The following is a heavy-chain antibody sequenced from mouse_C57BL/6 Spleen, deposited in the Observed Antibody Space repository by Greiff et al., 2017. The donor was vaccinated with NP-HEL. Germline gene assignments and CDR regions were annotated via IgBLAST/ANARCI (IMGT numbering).Heavy chain of an antibody. Sequence: EVKLVESEGGLVQPGSSMKLSCTASGFTFSDYYMAWVRQVPEKGLEWVANINYDGSSTYYLDSLKSRFIISRDNAKNILYLQMSSLKSEDTATYYCARGLLGAMDYWGQGTSVTVSS. D-gene: IGHD1-1*01. CDR2: INYDGSST. J-gene: IGHJ4*01. CDR1: GFTFSDYY. CDR3: ARGLLGAMDY. V-gene: IGHV5-16*01.